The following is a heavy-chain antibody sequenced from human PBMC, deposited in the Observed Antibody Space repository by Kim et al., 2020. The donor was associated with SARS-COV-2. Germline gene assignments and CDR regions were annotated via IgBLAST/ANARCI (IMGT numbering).Heavy chain of an antibody. D-gene: IGHD6-19*01. CDR3: SRVGQWLVLGRGWDALDENYYYGMDV. Sequence: GGSLRLSCAASGFTFSSYGMHWVRQAPGKGLEWVAVIWYDGSNKYYADSVKGRFTISRDNSKNTLYLQMNSLRAEDTAVYYCSRVGQWLVLGRGWDALDENYYYGMDVWGQGTTVTVSS. CDR2: IWYDGSNK. CDR1: GFTFSSYG. J-gene: IGHJ6*02. V-gene: IGHV3-33*01.